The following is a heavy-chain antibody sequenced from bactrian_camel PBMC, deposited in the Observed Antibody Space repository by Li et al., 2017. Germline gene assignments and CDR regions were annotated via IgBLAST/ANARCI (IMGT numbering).Heavy chain of an antibody. V-gene: IGHV3S57*01. Sequence: VQLVESGGGSAQAGGSLRLSCVASGYTYNRYCMAWFRQAPGKERERVAMIDSLDRTTYADSVKGRFTISQDNARRTLTLQMNNLQPEDTAIYYCAAKRVASTYCWGSYDYFGQGTQVTVS. CDR3: AAKRVASTYCWGSYDY. J-gene: IGHJ4*01. D-gene: IGHD5*01. CDR1: GYTYNRYC. CDR2: IDSLDRT.